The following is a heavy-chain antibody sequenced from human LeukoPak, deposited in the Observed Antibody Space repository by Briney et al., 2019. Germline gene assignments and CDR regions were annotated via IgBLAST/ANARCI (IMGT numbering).Heavy chain of an antibody. D-gene: IGHD2-15*01. J-gene: IGHJ4*02. CDR3: ARDGSGSHY. CDR2: ISYDGSNK. CDR1: GFSFNNYG. Sequence: PGGSLRLSCAASGFSFNNYGMHWVRQAPGKGLEWVAIISYDGSNKYYADSVKGRFTISRDISKNTLFLQMNSLRAEDTAVYYCARDGSGSHYWGQGTLVTVSS. V-gene: IGHV3-30*03.